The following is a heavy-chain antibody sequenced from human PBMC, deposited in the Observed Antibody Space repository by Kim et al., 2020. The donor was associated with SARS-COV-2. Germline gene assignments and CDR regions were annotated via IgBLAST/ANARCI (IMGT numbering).Heavy chain of an antibody. CDR3: ARYARIPDY. CDR1: GVSITSFY. J-gene: IGHJ4*02. Sequence: SETLSLTCSVSGVSITSFYWSWFRQPPGRGLESIGYIFHTGDTNINPSLKSRATISIDTSNSQFSLRLTSVTAADMAIYYCARYARIPDYWGQGTLVTVSS. CDR2: IFHTGDT. V-gene: IGHV4-59*08. D-gene: IGHD2-2*01.